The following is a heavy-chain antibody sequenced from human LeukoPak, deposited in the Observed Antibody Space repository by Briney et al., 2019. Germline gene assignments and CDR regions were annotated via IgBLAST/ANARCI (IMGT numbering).Heavy chain of an antibody. CDR3: ARDFRSRVLIYGSGSPYDY. D-gene: IGHD3-10*01. J-gene: IGHJ4*02. CDR1: GYIFTSYG. Sequence: ASVKVSCKASGYIFTSYGISWVRQAPGQGLEWMGWISAYNGNTNYAQKLQGRVTMTTDTSTSTAYMELRSLRSDDTAVYYCARDFRSRVLIYGSGSPYDYWGQGTLVTVSS. V-gene: IGHV1-18*01. CDR2: ISAYNGNT.